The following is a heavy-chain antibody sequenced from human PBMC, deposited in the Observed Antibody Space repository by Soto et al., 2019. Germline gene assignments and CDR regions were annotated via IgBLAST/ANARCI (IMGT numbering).Heavy chain of an antibody. V-gene: IGHV3-23*01. CDR3: VSIAAAGIGG. Sequence: GGSLRLSCADSGFTFSSYAMSWVRQAPGKGMQWVSAISGSGGSTYYADSVMGRFAISRDNSKNTLYLQMNSLRAEDMAGYYCVSIAAAGIGGWGQGTLVTVSS. CDR1: GFTFSSYA. J-gene: IGHJ4*02. D-gene: IGHD6-13*01. CDR2: ISGSGGST.